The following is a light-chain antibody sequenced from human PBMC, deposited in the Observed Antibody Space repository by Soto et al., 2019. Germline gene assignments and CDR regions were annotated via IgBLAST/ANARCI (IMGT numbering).Light chain of an antibody. CDR1: KNDIGVYDF. CDR2: EVI. CDR3: SSYTSTSTYV. J-gene: IGLJ1*01. V-gene: IGLV2-14*01. Sequence: QSALTQPPSASGSPGQSVTISCTGTKNDIGVYDFVSWYQHHPGKAPRLIIYEVINRPSGVSNRFSASKSGNTASLTISGLQAEDEADYYCSSYTSTSTYVFGTGTKVTVL.